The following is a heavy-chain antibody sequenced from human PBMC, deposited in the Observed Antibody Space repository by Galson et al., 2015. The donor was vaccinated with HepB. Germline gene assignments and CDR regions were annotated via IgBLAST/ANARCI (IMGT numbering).Heavy chain of an antibody. CDR3: ARLETTAWYGQKESGYFDY. CDR2: THNNGIT. D-gene: IGHD6-13*01. V-gene: IGHV4-34*01. J-gene: IGHJ4*02. Sequence: ETLSLTCAVYNESLGDFSWNWIRLPPGKGLEWIGETHNNGITNTNPSLRRRVAISVDTSRNQISLKLRSVTAADTAVYYCARLETTAWYGQKESGYFDYWGQGTRVTVSS. CDR1: NESLGDFS.